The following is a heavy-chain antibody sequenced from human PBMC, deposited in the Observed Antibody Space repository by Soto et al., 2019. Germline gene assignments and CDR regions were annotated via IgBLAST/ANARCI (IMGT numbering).Heavy chain of an antibody. CDR1: GGTFSSYA. J-gene: IGHJ5*02. CDR2: IIPIFGTA. V-gene: IGHV1-69*13. CDR3: ARVYDSSGYSRSWFDP. D-gene: IGHD3-22*01. Sequence: SVKVSCKASGGTFSSYAISWVRQAPGQGLEWMGGIIPIFGTANYAQKFQGRVTITADESTSTAYMELSSLRSEDTAVYYCARVYDSSGYSRSWFDPWGQGTLVTVSS.